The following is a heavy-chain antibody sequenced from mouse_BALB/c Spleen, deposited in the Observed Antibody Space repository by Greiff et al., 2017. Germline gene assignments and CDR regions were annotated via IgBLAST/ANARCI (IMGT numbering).Heavy chain of an antibody. J-gene: IGHJ2*01. CDR2: IRSKSNNYAT. V-gene: IGHV10-1*02. D-gene: IGHD2-1*01. CDR3: VSSYGKYYFDY. CDR1: GFTFNTYA. Sequence: EVKVVESGGGLVQPKGSLKLSCAASGFTFNTYAMNWVRQAPGKGLEWVARIRSKSNNYATYYADSVKDRFTISRDDSQSMLYLQMNNLKTEDTAMYYCVSSYGKYYFDYWGQGTTLTVSS.